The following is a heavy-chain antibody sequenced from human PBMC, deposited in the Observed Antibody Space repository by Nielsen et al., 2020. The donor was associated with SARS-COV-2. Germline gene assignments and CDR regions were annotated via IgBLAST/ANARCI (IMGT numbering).Heavy chain of an antibody. D-gene: IGHD1-14*01. Sequence: GGSLRLSCAASGFTFSDYAMAWVRQAPGKGLEWVSVIKTSGSSTYYADSVKGRCTISRDNSKNTLYLRMNSLRAEDTAIYYCAKDREPGYNAVDYWGQGTLVTVSS. CDR3: AKDREPGYNAVDY. CDR1: GFTFSDYA. CDR2: IKTSGSST. J-gene: IGHJ4*02. V-gene: IGHV3-23*01.